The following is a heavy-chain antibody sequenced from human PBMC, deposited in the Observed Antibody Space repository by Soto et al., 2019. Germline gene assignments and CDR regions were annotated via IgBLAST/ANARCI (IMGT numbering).Heavy chain of an antibody. CDR2: IHWNDDK. CDR3: TQRQDTSTGPIY. V-gene: IGHV2-5*01. J-gene: IGHJ4*02. CDR1: GFSLTTSGVS. Sequence: QITLKESGPTLVKPTQTLTLTCTLSGFSLTTSGVSTGWIRQPPGKAPEWLALIHWNDDKEYSPSLKSRLTITRDTSKNRVVLTMTNMDPVDTATYYCTQRQDTSTGPIYWGQGTQVTVSS. D-gene: IGHD2-2*01.